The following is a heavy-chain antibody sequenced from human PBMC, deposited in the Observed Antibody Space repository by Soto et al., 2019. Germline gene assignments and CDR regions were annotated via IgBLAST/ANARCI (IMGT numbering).Heavy chain of an antibody. D-gene: IGHD6-13*01. V-gene: IGHV3-15*01. CDR1: GFTFSNAW. CDR3: ARDRYSSSWSYYYGMDV. CDR2: IKSKTDGGTT. J-gene: IGHJ6*02. Sequence: GSLRLSCAASGFTFSNAWMSWVRQAPGKGLEWVGRIKSKTDGGTTDYAAPVKGRFTISRDDSKNTLYLQMNSLRSDDTAVYYCARDRYSSSWSYYYGMDVWGQGTTVTVSS.